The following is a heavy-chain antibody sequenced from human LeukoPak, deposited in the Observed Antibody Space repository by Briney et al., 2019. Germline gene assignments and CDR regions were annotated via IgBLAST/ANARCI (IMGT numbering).Heavy chain of an antibody. CDR3: ARDWQWQQLDGDAFDI. D-gene: IGHD6-13*01. CDR2: IKQDGSEK. V-gene: IGHV3-7*04. CDR1: GFTFSGYW. J-gene: IGHJ3*02. Sequence: GGSPRLSCAASGFTFSGYWMSWVRQAPGNGLEWVANIKQDGSEKYYVDSVKGRFTISRDNAKNSLFLQTNSLRAEDTAVYYCARDWQWQQLDGDAFDIWGQGTMVTVSS.